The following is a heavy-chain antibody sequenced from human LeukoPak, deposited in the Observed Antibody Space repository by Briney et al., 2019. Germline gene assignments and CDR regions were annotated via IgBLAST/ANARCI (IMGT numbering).Heavy chain of an antibody. Sequence: SETLSLTCAVYGGSFSVYYWSWIRQPPGKGLEWIGYIYYSGSTNYNPSLKSRVTISVDTSKNQFSLKLSSVTAADTAVYYCASSPMGFWSGYYGLTDYYGMDVWGQGTTVTVSS. J-gene: IGHJ6*02. CDR1: GGSFSVYY. CDR3: ASSPMGFWSGYYGLTDYYGMDV. CDR2: IYYSGST. D-gene: IGHD3-3*01. V-gene: IGHV4-59*01.